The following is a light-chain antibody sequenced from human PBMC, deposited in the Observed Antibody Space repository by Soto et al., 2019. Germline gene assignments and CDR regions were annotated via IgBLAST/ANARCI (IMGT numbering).Light chain of an antibody. CDR1: SSDIGAYNF. CDR3: SSWTTSTTMI. CDR2: DVN. V-gene: IGLV2-14*03. Sequence: QSALTQPASVSGSPGQSITISCTGTSSDIGAYNFVSWYQQPPGKAPNLMLYDVNIRPSGVSNRFSGSKSGNTASLTISGLPAEDEADYYCSSWTTSTTMIFGGGTKLTGL. J-gene: IGLJ2*01.